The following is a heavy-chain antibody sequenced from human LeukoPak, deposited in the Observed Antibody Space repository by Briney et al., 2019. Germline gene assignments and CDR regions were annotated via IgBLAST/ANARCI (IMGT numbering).Heavy chain of an antibody. V-gene: IGHV3-7*01. CDR1: GFTFSSYW. Sequence: GGCLRLSCAASGFTFSSYWMSWVRQAPGKGLEWVANIKQDGSEKYYVDSVKGRFTISRDNAKNSLYLQMNSLRAEDTAVYYCARGELWFSIYYFDYWGQGTLVTVSS. D-gene: IGHD3-10*01. CDR2: IKQDGSEK. J-gene: IGHJ4*02. CDR3: ARGELWFSIYYFDY.